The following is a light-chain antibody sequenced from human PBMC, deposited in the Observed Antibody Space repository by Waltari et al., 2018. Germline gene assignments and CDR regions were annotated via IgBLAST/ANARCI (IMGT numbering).Light chain of an antibody. Sequence: EIVMTQSPATLSVSPGDRATLSCRASQSISSHLAWYQQKPGQAPRLVIYAASTRATGIPARFSGSGSGTDITLTISSLQSEDFAVYYCQQYNELKTFGQGTKVEIK. V-gene: IGKV3-15*01. J-gene: IGKJ1*01. CDR1: QSISSH. CDR2: AAS. CDR3: QQYNELKT.